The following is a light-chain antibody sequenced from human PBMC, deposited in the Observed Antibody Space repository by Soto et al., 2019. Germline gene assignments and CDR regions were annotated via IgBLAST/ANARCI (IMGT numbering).Light chain of an antibody. CDR3: ISYSSSSTPWV. Sequence: QSALTQPASVSGSPGQSITISWTGTTSDVGGHNYVSWYQQYPDKAPKLMVYEVINRPSGVSNRFSGSKSGNTASLTISGLQAEDEADYYCISYSSSSTPWVFGGGTKLTVL. CDR1: TSDVGGHNY. CDR2: EVI. V-gene: IGLV2-14*01. J-gene: IGLJ3*02.